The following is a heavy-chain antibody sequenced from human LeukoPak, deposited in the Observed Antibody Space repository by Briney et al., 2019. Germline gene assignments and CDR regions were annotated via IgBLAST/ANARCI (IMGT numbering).Heavy chain of an antibody. J-gene: IGHJ4*02. CDR3: ARDLYGDYQPYY. CDR2: ISSSSSYI. CDR1: GFTFSSYS. D-gene: IGHD4-17*01. Sequence: PGGSLRLSCAASGFTFSSYSMNRVRQAPGKGLEWVSSISSSSSYIYYADSVKGRFTISRDNAKNSLYLQMNSLRAEDTAVYYCARDLYGDYQPYYWGQGTLVTVSS. V-gene: IGHV3-21*01.